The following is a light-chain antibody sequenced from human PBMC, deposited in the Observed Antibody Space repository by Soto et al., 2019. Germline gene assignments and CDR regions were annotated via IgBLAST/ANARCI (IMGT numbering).Light chain of an antibody. V-gene: IGLV2-8*01. CDR3: SSFVDGTSYV. Sequence: SVLTQPPSVGGSPGQAVTISCTGTSSDVGFFNYVSWYQHHPGKVPKFLIYEVNKRPSGVPDRFSGSKSGNTASLTVSGLQPEDEAEYFCSSFVDGTSYVFGTGTKVTVL. CDR1: SSDVGFFNY. CDR2: EVN. J-gene: IGLJ1*01.